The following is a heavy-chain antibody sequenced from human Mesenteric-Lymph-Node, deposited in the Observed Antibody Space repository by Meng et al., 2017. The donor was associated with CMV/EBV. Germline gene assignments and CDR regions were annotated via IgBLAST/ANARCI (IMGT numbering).Heavy chain of an antibody. V-gene: IGHV6-1*01. J-gene: IGHJ5*02. D-gene: IGHD3-10*01. CDR2: TYYRSKWYN. Sequence: ISGDSVSTNSAAWGWIRQSPSRGLEWLGRTYYRSKWYNDYAVSVKSRITINPDTSKNQFSLQLNSVTPEDTAVYYCARAVRGVFDPWGQGTLVTVSS. CDR3: ARAVRGVFDP. CDR1: GDSVSTNSAA.